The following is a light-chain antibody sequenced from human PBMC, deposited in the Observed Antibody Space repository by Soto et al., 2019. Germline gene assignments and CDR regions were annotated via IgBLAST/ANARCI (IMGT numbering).Light chain of an antibody. CDR2: VNSDGSH. CDR1: SGHSNYV. V-gene: IGLV4-69*01. J-gene: IGLJ3*02. CDR3: QAWGTGIQRV. Sequence: QSVLTQSPSASASLGASVKLTCTLSSGHSNYVIAWHQQRPEQGPRFLMKVNSDGSHIKGDGIPDRFSGSSSGAERHLSISSLQSDDEADFSCQAWGTGIQRVFGGGTKLTVL.